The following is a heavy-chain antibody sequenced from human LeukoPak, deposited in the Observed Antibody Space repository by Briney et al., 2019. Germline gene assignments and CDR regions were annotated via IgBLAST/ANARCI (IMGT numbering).Heavy chain of an antibody. D-gene: IGHD3-10*01. CDR1: GGSISSYY. V-gene: IGHV4-59*08. CDR2: IYYSGST. Sequence: SETLSLTCTVSGGSISSYYWSWIRQPPGKGLEWIGYIYYSGSTNYNPSLKSRVTISVDTSKNQFSLKLSSVTAADTAVYYCARLRLLWFRGSGYFDYWGQGTLVTVSS. CDR3: ARLRLLWFRGSGYFDY. J-gene: IGHJ4*02.